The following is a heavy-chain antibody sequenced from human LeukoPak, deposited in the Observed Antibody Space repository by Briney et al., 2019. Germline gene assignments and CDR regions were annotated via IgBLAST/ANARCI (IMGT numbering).Heavy chain of an antibody. CDR1: GGSISSSSYY. J-gene: IGHJ5*02. D-gene: IGHD6-13*01. CDR3: ARGRVGSSWYGDNWFDP. Sequence: SETLSLTCTVSGGSISSSSYYWGWIRQPPGKGLEWIGSIYYSGSTYYNPSLKSRVTISVDTSKNQFSLKLSSVTAADTAVYYCARGRVGSSWYGDNWFDPWGQGTLVTVSS. CDR2: IYYSGST. V-gene: IGHV4-39*01.